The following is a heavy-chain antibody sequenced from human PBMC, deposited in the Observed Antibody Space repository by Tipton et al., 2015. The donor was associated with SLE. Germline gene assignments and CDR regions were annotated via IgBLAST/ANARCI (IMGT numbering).Heavy chain of an antibody. CDR3: ARGEMDVFDI. CDR2: IHHTGST. J-gene: IGHJ3*02. V-gene: IGHV4-31*03. Sequence: TLSLTCTVSGDSISRGLHYWSWIRQHPGEGLEWIGYIHHTGSTSYNPSLKDRVTISVDTSRNQFSLRLDSVTAADTALYYCARGEMDVFDIWGQGTVVSVSS. CDR1: GDSISRGLHY.